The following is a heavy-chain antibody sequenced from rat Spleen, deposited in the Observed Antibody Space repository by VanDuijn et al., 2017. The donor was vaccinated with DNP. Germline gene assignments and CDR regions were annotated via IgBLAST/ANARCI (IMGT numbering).Heavy chain of an antibody. J-gene: IGHJ2*01. CDR3: ARPDY. Sequence: EVQLVETGGGLVQPGGSLKLSCAASGFTFSDYNMAWVRQAPKKGLEWVATISFDGSGTYYRDSVKGRFTVSRDNEKSALYLQMDSLRSEDTATYYCARPDYWGQGVMVTVSS. CDR1: GFTFSDYN. V-gene: IGHV5-7*01. CDR2: ISFDGSGT.